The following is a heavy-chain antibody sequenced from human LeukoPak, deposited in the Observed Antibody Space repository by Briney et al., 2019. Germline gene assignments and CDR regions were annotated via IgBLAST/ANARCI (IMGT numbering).Heavy chain of an antibody. V-gene: IGHV3-23*01. CDR3: AKRSGYTTGWFFDF. Sequence: GGSLRLSCAASGFSFSSYAMSWVRQAPGKRLEWVSSISGSGDNTYAESVKGRFTISRDNSKNTLFLQMNSLRAEDTAVFYCAKRSGYTTGWFFDFWGQGTLVTVSS. J-gene: IGHJ4*02. CDR1: GFSFSSYA. CDR2: ISGSGDNT. D-gene: IGHD6-19*01.